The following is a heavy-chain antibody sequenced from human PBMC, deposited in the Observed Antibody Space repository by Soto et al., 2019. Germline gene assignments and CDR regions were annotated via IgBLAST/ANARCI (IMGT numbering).Heavy chain of an antibody. J-gene: IGHJ1*01. V-gene: IGHV1-18*01. Sequence: QVQLVQSGTEMKKPGASVKVSCKTSGYSFTSYGISGVRQAPGQGLEWMGGISAYNGDTNHAQKFQGRLTMTTDTSTSPACMELRSLRSDDTAVYYCARGISGYYDEYFHYWGQGTLVTVSS. CDR2: ISAYNGDT. CDR3: ARGISGYYDEYFHY. CDR1: GYSFTSYG. D-gene: IGHD3-22*01.